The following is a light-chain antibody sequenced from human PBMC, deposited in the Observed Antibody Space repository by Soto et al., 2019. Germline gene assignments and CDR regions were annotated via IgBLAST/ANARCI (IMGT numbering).Light chain of an antibody. CDR2: DVN. Sequence: QSALTQRASVSGSPGQSITISCTGTSSDVGGYNFVSWYQQHPGKVPKLMIFDVNRRPSGVSDRFSGSKSGNTASLTISGLQAEDEGDYYCCSYTSSSTHVFGNGTKVTVL. V-gene: IGLV2-14*03. CDR3: CSYTSSSTHV. CDR1: SSDVGGYNF. J-gene: IGLJ1*01.